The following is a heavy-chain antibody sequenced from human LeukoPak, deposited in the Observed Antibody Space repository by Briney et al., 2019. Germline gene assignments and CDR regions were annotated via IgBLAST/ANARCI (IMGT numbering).Heavy chain of an antibody. D-gene: IGHD3-10*01. V-gene: IGHV1-18*01. CDR2: ISAYNGNT. J-gene: IGHJ4*02. Sequence: ASVKVSCKASGYTFTSNGISWVRQAPGQGLEWMGWISAYNGNTNYAQKLQGRVTVTTDTSTSTAYMELRSLRSDDTAVYYCARRDSGNMYGYWGQGTLVTVSS. CDR3: ARRDSGNMYGY. CDR1: GYTFTSNG.